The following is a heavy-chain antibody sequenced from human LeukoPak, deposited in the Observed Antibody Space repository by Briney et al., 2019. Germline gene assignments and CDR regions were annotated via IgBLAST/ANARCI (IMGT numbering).Heavy chain of an antibody. CDR2: ISSSSSYI. V-gene: IGHV3-21*04. CDR3: TTDGASIVVVVAATDY. J-gene: IGHJ4*02. CDR1: GFTFSSYE. D-gene: IGHD2-15*01. Sequence: PGGSLRLSCAASGFTFSSYEMNWVRQAPGKGLEWVSSISSSSSYIYYADSVKGRLTISRDNAKNSLYLQMNSLRAEDTAVYYCTTDGASIVVVVAATDYWGQGTLVTVSS.